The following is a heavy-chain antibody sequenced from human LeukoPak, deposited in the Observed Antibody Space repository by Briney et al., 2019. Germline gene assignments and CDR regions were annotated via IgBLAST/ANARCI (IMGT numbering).Heavy chain of an antibody. CDR2: ISYIGTT. J-gene: IGHJ3*02. CDR3: ARDLVTVTKGFDI. D-gene: IGHD4-17*01. CDR1: DDSFSSHY. V-gene: IGHV4-59*11. Sequence: SETLSLTCAVSDDSFSSHYWTWIRQPPGKGLEWIGYISYIGTTNYNPSLKSRVTTSIDTSKNQFSLKLSSVTAADTAVYYCARDLVTVTKGFDIWGQGTMVSVSS.